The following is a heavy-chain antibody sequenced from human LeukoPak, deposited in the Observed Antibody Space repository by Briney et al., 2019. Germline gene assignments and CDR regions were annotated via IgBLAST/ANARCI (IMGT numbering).Heavy chain of an antibody. J-gene: IGHJ3*02. V-gene: IGHV3-23*01. CDR1: GFTFSSYA. D-gene: IGHD3-9*01. CDR3: AKIGSGSNYDILTGYYTEDAFDI. CDR2: ISGSGGST. Sequence: PGGSLRLSCAASGFTFSSYAMSWVRQAPGKGLEWVSAISGSGGSTYYADSVKGRFTISRDNSKNTLYLQMNSLRAEDTAVYYCAKIGSGSNYDILTGYYTEDAFDIWGQGTMVTVSS.